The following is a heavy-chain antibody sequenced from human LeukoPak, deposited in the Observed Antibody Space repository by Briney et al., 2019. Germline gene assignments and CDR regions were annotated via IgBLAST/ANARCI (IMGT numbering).Heavy chain of an antibody. Sequence: GGSLRLSCAASGFTFSSYSMNWVRQAPGNGVEWVSSISSRSSYIYYADSVKGRFPISRDNAKNTLYLQKNSVRAEDTAVYYCARVGGAVAARGVLDYWGQGTLVTVSS. CDR3: ARVGGAVAARGVLDY. V-gene: IGHV3-21*01. CDR2: ISSRSSYI. J-gene: IGHJ4*02. D-gene: IGHD6-19*01. CDR1: GFTFSSYS.